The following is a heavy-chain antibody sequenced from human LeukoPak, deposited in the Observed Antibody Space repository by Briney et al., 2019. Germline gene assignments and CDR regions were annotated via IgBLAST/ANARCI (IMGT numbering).Heavy chain of an antibody. CDR3: AREGIVGATSRRGAFDI. V-gene: IGHV1-2*02. CDR2: INPNSGGT. CDR1: GYTFTGYY. D-gene: IGHD1-26*01. J-gene: IGHJ3*02. Sequence: ASVKVSCKASGYTFTGYYMHWVRQAPGQGLEWMGWINPNSGGTNYAQKFQGRVTITADKSTSTAYMELSSLRSEDTAVYYCAREGIVGATSRRGAFDIWGQGTMVTVSS.